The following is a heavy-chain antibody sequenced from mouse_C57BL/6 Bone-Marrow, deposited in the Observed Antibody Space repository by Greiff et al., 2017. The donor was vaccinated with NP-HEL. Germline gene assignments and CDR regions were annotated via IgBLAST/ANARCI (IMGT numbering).Heavy chain of an antibody. J-gene: IGHJ2*01. V-gene: IGHV1-55*01. CDR3: ARGDYYGSLYYFDY. Sequence: QVQLKQPGAELVKPGASVKMSCKASGYTFTSYWITWVKQRPGQGLEWIGDIYPGSGSTNYNEKFKSKATLTVDTSSSTAYMQLSSLTSEDSAVYYCARGDYYGSLYYFDYWGQGTTLTVSS. CDR1: GYTFTSYW. CDR2: IYPGSGST. D-gene: IGHD1-1*01.